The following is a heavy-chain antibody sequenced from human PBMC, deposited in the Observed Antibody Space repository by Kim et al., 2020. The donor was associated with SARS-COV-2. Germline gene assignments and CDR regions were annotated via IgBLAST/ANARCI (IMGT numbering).Heavy chain of an antibody. D-gene: IGHD3-10*01. CDR1: GGSFSGYC. J-gene: IGHJ6*01. Sequence: SETLSLTCAVYGGSFSGYCWSWIRQPPGQGLEWIGDISHSGSTNYNSSPKSRVTISVATSKNQFSLNLSPVTAAATAVYYCSRGRKGRFGSYYGLDV. V-gene: IGHV4-34*01. CDR2: ISHSGST. CDR3: SRGRKGRFGSYYGLDV.